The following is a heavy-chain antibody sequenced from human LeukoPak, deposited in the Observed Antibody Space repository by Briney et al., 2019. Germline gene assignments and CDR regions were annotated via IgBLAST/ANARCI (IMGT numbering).Heavy chain of an antibody. CDR2: MNPNSGNT. D-gene: IGHD4-23*01. CDR3: ARVLYGGTSPLNY. Sequence: GGAVKVSCKASGYTFSSYDINGVRQATGQGLEWMGWMNPNSGNTCFAQKFQGRVTITRNTSISIAYMELSSLRSEDTAVYYCARVLYGGTSPLNYWGQGTLVTVSS. V-gene: IGHV1-8*03. CDR1: GYTFSSYD. J-gene: IGHJ4*02.